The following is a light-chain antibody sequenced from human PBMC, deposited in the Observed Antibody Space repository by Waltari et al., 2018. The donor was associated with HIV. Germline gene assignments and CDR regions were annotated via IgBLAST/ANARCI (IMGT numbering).Light chain of an antibody. CDR3: AAWDDSLNGLWV. J-gene: IGLJ3*02. V-gene: IGLV1-44*01. Sequence: QSVLTQPPSASGTPGQRVTISCSGSSSNFGSNTVNWYQQLPGTAPKLLIYSNIQRPSGVPDRFSGSKSGNSASLAISGLQSDDEADYYCAAWDDSLNGLWVFGGGTKLTVL. CDR1: SSNFGSNT. CDR2: SNI.